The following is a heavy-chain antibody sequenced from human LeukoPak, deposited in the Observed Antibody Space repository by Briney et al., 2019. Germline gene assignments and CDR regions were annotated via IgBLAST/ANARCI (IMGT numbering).Heavy chain of an antibody. V-gene: IGHV3-21*01. J-gene: IGHJ4*02. CDR2: ISPSGRST. D-gene: IGHD3-10*01. Sequence: GGSLRLSCAASGFTFRSYSMNWVRQAPGKGLDWVSSISPSGRSTYNADSVRGRFTISRDNAKDAVYLQMSSLRGEETAVYYCVRVYLGESGAGGWWGQGILVTVSS. CDR3: VRVYLGESGAGGW. CDR1: GFTFRSYS.